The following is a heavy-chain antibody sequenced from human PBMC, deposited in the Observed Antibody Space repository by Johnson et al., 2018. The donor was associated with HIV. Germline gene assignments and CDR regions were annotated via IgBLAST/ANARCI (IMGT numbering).Heavy chain of an antibody. V-gene: IGHV3-23*04. CDR2: ISGSGGTT. D-gene: IGHD1-26*01. J-gene: IGHJ3*02. CDR3: AKDLGEGSYLTDDAFDI. Sequence: VQLVESGGCVVRPGGSLRLSCAASGFTFDDYAMSWVRQAPGKGLEWVSAISGSGGTTYYADSVKGRFTISRDNSKNTLYLQMNSLRAEDTAVYYCAKDLGEGSYLTDDAFDIWGQGTMVTVSS. CDR1: GFTFDDYA.